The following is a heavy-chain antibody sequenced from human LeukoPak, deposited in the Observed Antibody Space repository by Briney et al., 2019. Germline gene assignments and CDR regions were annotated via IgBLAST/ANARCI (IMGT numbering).Heavy chain of an antibody. CDR3: ARLRALLWFGEYGGWFDP. D-gene: IGHD3-10*01. Sequence: SETLSLTCTVSGGSISSSIYYWGWIRQPPGKGLEWIGSIYYSGSTYYNPSLKSRVTISVDTSKNQFSLKLSSVTAADTAVYYCARLRALLWFGEYGGWFDPWGQGTLVTVSS. J-gene: IGHJ5*02. CDR2: IYYSGST. V-gene: IGHV4-39*01. CDR1: GGSISSSIYY.